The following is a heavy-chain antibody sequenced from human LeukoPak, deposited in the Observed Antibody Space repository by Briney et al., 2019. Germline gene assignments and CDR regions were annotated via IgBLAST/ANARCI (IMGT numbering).Heavy chain of an antibody. D-gene: IGHD3-10*01. V-gene: IGHV4-34*01. CDR1: GGSFSGYY. J-gene: IGHJ5*02. CDR2: INHSGST. Sequence: SETLSLTCAVYGGSFSGYYWSWIRQPPGKGLEWIGEINHSGSTNYNPSLKSRVTISVDTSKNQFSLKLSSVTAADTAVYYCARGLPPRIIRGPLVWFGPWGQGTLVTVSS. CDR3: ARGLPPRIIRGPLVWFGP.